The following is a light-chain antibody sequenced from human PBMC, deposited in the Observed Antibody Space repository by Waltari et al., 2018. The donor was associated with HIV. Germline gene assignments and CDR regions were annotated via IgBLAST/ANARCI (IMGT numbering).Light chain of an antibody. V-gene: IGLV3-21*02. J-gene: IGLJ1*01. CDR3: QVWDITTDHHV. Sequence: SYVLTQAPSVSVAPGQTARITCGGNNIGSKSVHWYQQRPGQAPVLVVYDDIDRPSGIPERFSGSNSRNTATLTISRVEAGDEADYYCQVWDITTDHHVFGNGTKVTVL. CDR1: NIGSKS. CDR2: DDI.